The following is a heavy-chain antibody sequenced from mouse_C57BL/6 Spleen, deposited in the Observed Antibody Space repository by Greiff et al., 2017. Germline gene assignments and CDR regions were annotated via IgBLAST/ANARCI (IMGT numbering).Heavy chain of an antibody. J-gene: IGHJ2*01. D-gene: IGHD2-4*01. Sequence: QVQLQQSGAELVKPGASVKISCKASGYAFSSYWMNWVKQRPGKGLEWIGQIYPGDGDTNYNGQFKGKATLTADKSSSTAYMQLSSLTSEDSAVYFCARRDYDYDLFDYWGKGTTLTVSS. CDR2: IYPGDGDT. CDR3: ARRDYDYDLFDY. CDR1: GYAFSSYW. V-gene: IGHV1-80*01.